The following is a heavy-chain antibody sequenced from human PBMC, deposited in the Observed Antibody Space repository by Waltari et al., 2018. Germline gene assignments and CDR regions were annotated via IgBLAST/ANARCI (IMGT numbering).Heavy chain of an antibody. CDR1: GFSVRTKC. Sequence: EVEMVEAGGGLIHPGGYLRLSSKGSGFSVRTKCMGWVRLPPGKGLEWVAVVYSDGGTYYTDSVKGRFITSRDNSKNTLYLQMNSLRAEDTAVYYCARDAPDGTGPFDYWGQGTLVTVSS. J-gene: IGHJ4*02. CDR2: VYSDGGT. CDR3: ARDAPDGTGPFDY. V-gene: IGHV3-53*01. D-gene: IGHD3-10*01.